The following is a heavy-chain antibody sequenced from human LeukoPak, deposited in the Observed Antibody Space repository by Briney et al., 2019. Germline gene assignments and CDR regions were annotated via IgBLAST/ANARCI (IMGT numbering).Heavy chain of an antibody. CDR1: GGSISSYY. CDR3: ASSTYYYGSGSPNWFDP. J-gene: IGHJ5*02. CDR2: IYYSGST. V-gene: IGHV4-59*08. Sequence: SETLSLTCTVSGGSISSYYWSWIRQPPRKGLEWIGYIYYSGSTNYNPSLKSRVTISVDTSKNQFSLKLSSVTAADTAVYYCASSTYYYGSGSPNWFDPWGQGTLVTVSS. D-gene: IGHD3-10*01.